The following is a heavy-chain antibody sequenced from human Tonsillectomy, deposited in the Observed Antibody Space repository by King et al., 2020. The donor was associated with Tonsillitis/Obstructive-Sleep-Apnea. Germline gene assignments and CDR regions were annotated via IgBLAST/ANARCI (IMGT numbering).Heavy chain of an antibody. V-gene: IGHV3-30*04. CDR3: ARSIQGWHYFDY. Sequence: VQLVESGGGVVQPGRSLRLSCVASGFKFSSYAMHWVRQAPGKGLEWVAFISYDGSNKYYADSMKGRFTISRDNSKNTLYLQMNSLRAEDTVVYYCARSIQGWHYFDYWGQGTLVTVSS. CDR2: ISYDGSNK. D-gene: IGHD6-19*01. CDR1: GFKFSSYA. J-gene: IGHJ4*02.